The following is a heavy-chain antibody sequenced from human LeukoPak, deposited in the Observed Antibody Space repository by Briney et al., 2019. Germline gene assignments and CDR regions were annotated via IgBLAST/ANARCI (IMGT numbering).Heavy chain of an antibody. Sequence: SETLSLTCTESGDSSSSYYWSWIRQPPGKGLEWIGYIYTSGSTNYNPSLKSRVTISVDTSKNQFSLKLSSVTAADTAVYYCARREYSSSSVGWFDPWGQGTLVTVSS. CDR1: GDSSSSYY. CDR2: IYTSGST. V-gene: IGHV4-4*09. D-gene: IGHD6-6*01. J-gene: IGHJ5*02. CDR3: ARREYSSSSVGWFDP.